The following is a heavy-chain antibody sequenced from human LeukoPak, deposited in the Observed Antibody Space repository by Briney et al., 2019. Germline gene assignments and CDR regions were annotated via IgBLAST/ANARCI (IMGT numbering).Heavy chain of an antibody. D-gene: IGHD2/OR15-2a*01. V-gene: IGHV3-21*01. J-gene: IGHJ3*02. CDR3: AREKSMAPFRSIIDAFDI. CDR1: GFTFSSYS. Sequence: PGGSLRLSCAASGFTFSSYSMNWVRQAPGKGLEWVSSISSSSSYIYYADSVKGRFTISRDNAKNSLYLQMNSLRAEDTAVYYCAREKSMAPFRSIIDAFDIWGQGTMVTVSS. CDR2: ISSSSSYI.